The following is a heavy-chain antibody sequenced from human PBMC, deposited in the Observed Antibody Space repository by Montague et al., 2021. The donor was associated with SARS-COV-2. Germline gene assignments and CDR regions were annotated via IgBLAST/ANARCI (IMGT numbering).Heavy chain of an antibody. CDR2: ISYSGRT. Sequence: SETLSPTRTVSGGSVSSSPYYWGWIRQPPGRGLEWVGSISYSGRTYFXPSLESRLTISVDSSENQFSLRLSSVTAADTAVYYCASSYYYGSGTYVYNYYMDVWGKGTTVTVSS. D-gene: IGHD3-10*01. CDR3: ASSYYYGSGTYVYNYYMDV. V-gene: IGHV4-39*01. J-gene: IGHJ6*03. CDR1: GGSVSSSPYY.